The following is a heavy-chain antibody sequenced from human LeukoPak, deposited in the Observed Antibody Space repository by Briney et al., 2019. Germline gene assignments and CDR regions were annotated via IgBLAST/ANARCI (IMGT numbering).Heavy chain of an antibody. CDR3: ARDLEFKLVGAAY. J-gene: IGHJ4*02. D-gene: IGHD1-26*01. CDR2: IILVSGTP. V-gene: IGHV1-69*05. CDR1: GDAFSSYT. Sequence: SVKVSCKASGDAFSSYTISWVRQAPGQGLEWMGGIILVSGTPNHAQKFQGRVTMTRDTSTSTVYMELSSLRSEDTAVYYCARDLEFKLVGAAYWGQGTLVTVSS.